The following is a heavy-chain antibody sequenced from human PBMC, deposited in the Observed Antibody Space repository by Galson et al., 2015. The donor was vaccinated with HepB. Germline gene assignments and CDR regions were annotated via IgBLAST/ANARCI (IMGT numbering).Heavy chain of an antibody. CDR3: ARAGDRVPAAMAWFDY. V-gene: IGHV4-31*03. CDR1: GGSISGGGYF. CDR2: IYYSGST. Sequence: TLSLTCSVSGGSISGGGYFWSWIRQHPGKGLEWLGYIYYSGSTYYNPSLRSRLSLSVDTSKNPFSLKLTSVTAADTAVYFCARAGDRVPAAMAWFDYWGHGTLVTVSS. J-gene: IGHJ4*01. D-gene: IGHD2-2*01.